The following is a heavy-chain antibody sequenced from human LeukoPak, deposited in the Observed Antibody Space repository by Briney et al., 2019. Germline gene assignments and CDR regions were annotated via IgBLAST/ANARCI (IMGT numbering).Heavy chain of an antibody. CDR2: VFHTGST. Sequence: GSLRLSCAASGFTFSSYWMSWVRQAPGKGLEWIGYVFHTGSTNYNPSLKSRVTISVDASKNQFSLKLSSVTAADTAVYYCARDRGSQPFIDYWGQGTLVTVSS. D-gene: IGHD1-26*01. J-gene: IGHJ4*02. V-gene: IGHV4-59*01. CDR3: ARDRGSQPFIDY. CDR1: GFTFSSYW.